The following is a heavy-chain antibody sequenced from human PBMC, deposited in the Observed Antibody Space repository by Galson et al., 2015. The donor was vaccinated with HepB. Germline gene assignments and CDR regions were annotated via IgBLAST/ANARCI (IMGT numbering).Heavy chain of an antibody. D-gene: IGHD2-15*01. J-gene: IGHJ4*02. CDR3: GTKRLGYCSGGSCLGPNYFDY. CDR1: GFTFSSYG. Sequence: SLRLSCAASGFTFSSYGMHWVRQAPGKGLEWIAFIRYDGGNKYYADSVKGRFIISRDNSKNTLYLQINSPRPEDTAVYYCGTKRLGYCSGGSCLGPNYFDYWGQGTLVTVSS. CDR2: IRYDGGNK. V-gene: IGHV3-30*02.